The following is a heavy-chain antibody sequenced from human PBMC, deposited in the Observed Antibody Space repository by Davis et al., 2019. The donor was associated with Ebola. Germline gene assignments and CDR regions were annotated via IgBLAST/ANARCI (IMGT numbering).Heavy chain of an antibody. V-gene: IGHV3-48*02. CDR2: ISSSSSTI. J-gene: IGHJ4*02. Sequence: PGGSLRLSCAASGFTFSSYSMNWVRQAPGKGLEWVSYISSSSSTIYYADSVKGRFTISRDNAKNSLYLQMNSLRDEDTAVYYCARGPGRGVCSGGSCYSRGAQSDYWGQGTLVTVSS. CDR3: ARGPGRGVCSGGSCYSRGAQSDY. CDR1: GFTFSSYS. D-gene: IGHD2-15*01.